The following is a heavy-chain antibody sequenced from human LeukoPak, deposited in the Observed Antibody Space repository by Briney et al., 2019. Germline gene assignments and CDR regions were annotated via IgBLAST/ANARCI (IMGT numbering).Heavy chain of an antibody. CDR1: GFTLSSYS. Sequence: GGSLRLSCAASGFTLSSYSMHWVRQAPGKGLEWVAGISYDGSSKYYADSVKGRFTISRDNSKNTLYLQMNSLRVEDTAVYYRARDPGYSYSFDYWGQGTLVTVSS. CDR2: ISYDGSSK. CDR3: ARDPGYSYSFDY. D-gene: IGHD5-18*01. V-gene: IGHV3-30-3*01. J-gene: IGHJ4*02.